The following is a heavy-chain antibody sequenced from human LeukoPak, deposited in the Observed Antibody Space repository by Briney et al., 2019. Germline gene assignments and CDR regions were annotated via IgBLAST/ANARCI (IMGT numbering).Heavy chain of an antibody. CDR1: GGSISSYY. CDR2: IYTSGST. V-gene: IGHV4-4*09. Sequence: SETLSLTCTVSGGSISSYYWSWIRQPPGKGLEWIGYIYTSGSTNYNPSLTSRVTISVDTSKNQFSLKLSSVTAADTAVYYCARGRGGYFSFDPWGQGTLVTVSS. D-gene: IGHD3-10*01. CDR3: ARGRGGYFSFDP. J-gene: IGHJ5*02.